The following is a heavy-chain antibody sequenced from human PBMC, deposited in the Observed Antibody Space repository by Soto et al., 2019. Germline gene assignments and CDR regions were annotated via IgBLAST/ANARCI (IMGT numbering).Heavy chain of an antibody. CDR1: GFTFSSYW. V-gene: IGHV3-74*01. J-gene: IGHJ3*02. CDR2: INSDGSST. CDR3: ARLGELSLVAFDI. Sequence: GGSLRLSCAASGFTFSSYWMHWVRQAPGKGLVWVSRINSDGSSTSYADSVKGRFTISGENAKNTLYLQMNSLRAEDTAVYYCARLGELSLVAFDIWGQGTMVTVSS. D-gene: IGHD3-16*02.